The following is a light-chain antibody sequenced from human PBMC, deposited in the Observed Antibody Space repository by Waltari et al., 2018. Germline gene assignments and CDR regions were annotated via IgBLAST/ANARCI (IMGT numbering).Light chain of an antibody. J-gene: IGKJ1*01. CDR3: QNHERLPAT. CDR2: AAS. V-gene: IGKV3-20*01. CDR1: QSVSKY. Sequence: EVVLTQSPGTLSLSPGERATLSCRASQSVSKYLAWYQQRPGQAPRLLIYAASTRATGVPDRFRGSGFGTDFSLTISRLEPEDIAVYFCQNHERLPATFGQGTRVEIK.